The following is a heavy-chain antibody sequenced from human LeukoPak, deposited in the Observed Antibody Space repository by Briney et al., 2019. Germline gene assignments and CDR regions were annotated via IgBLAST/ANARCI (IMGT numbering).Heavy chain of an antibody. CDR1: GFTFSSYA. J-gene: IGHJ4*02. D-gene: IGHD4-11*01. CDR2: INPGGSST. CDR3: ARSNQADDY. Sequence: GGSLRLSCAASGFTFSSYAMSWVCQAPGKGLVWVSRINPGGSSTAYADSVRGRFTISRDNAKNTLYLQMNSLRADDTAVYYCARSNQADDYWGQGTLVTVSS. V-gene: IGHV3-74*01.